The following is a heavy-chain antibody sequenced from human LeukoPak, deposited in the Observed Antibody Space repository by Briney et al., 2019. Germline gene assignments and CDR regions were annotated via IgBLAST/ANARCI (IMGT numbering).Heavy chain of an antibody. Sequence: PGGSLRLSCAASGFTFSSYAMSWVRQAPGKGLEWVSGISGSGGSTYYADSVKGRFTISRDNSKNTLYLQMNSLRVEDTAVYYCAKATSGSSSIDYWGQGTLVTVSS. CDR1: GFTFSSYA. CDR2: ISGSGGST. CDR3: AKATSGSSSIDY. D-gene: IGHD1-26*01. J-gene: IGHJ4*02. V-gene: IGHV3-23*01.